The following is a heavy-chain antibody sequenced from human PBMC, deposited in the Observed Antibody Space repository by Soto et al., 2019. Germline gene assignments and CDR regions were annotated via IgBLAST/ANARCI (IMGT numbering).Heavy chain of an antibody. J-gene: IGHJ6*02. Sequence: SLRLSCAASGFTFSIYAMHWVRQAPGKGLEWVAVISYDGSNKYYADSVKGRFTISRDNSKNTLYLQMNSLRAEDTAVYYCARGERSSGYYRHYYGMDVWGQGTTVTVSS. V-gene: IGHV3-30-3*01. CDR3: ARGERSSGYYRHYYGMDV. CDR2: ISYDGSNK. D-gene: IGHD3-22*01. CDR1: GFTFSIYA.